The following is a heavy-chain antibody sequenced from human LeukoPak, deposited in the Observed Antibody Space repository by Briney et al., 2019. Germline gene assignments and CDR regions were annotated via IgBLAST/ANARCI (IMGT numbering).Heavy chain of an antibody. Sequence: PGGSLSLSCAASGFTFSSYAMSWVRQAPGKGLESVSSISGSGGSTYYADSEKGRFTISKDNSKNTLYLQMNSLRAEDTAVYYCAKAVDVWGSYRPYYFDYWGQGTLVTVSS. CDR1: GFTFSSYA. D-gene: IGHD3-16*02. CDR2: ISGSGGST. J-gene: IGHJ4*02. CDR3: AKAVDVWGSYRPYYFDY. V-gene: IGHV3-23*01.